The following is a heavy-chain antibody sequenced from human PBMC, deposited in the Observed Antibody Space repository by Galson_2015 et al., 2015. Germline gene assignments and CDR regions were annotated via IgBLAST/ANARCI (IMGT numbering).Heavy chain of an antibody. D-gene: IGHD2-21*02. V-gene: IGHV3-9*01. CDR2: ISRNSDKI. J-gene: IGHJ4*02. CDR1: GFTFDDYG. CDR3: TKDIRGSPNKAEQFEVVVSVAFFDY. Sequence: SLRLSCAASGFTFDDYGMHWVRQAPGKGLEWVSGISRNSDKIAYADSVKGRFTISGDNTKNSLYLQMNSLRPEDTAFYFCTKDIRGSPNKAEQFEVVVSVAFFDYWGQGHLVTVSS.